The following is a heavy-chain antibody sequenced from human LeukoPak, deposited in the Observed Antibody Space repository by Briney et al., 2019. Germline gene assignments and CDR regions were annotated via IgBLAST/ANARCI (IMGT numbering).Heavy chain of an antibody. CDR2: IYYSGST. CDR1: GGSISSGGYY. V-gene: IGHV4-31*03. J-gene: IGHJ3*02. CDR3: ARDQYYYDSSGQGAFDI. D-gene: IGHD3-22*01. Sequence: PSETLSLTCTVSGGSISSGGYYWSWIRQHPGKGLEWIGYIYYSGSTYYNPSLKSRVTISVDTSKNQFSLKLSSVTAADTAVYYCARDQYYYDSSGQGAFDIWGQGTMVTVSS.